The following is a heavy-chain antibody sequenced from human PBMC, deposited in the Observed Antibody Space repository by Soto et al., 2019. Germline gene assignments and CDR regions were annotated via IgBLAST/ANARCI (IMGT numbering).Heavy chain of an antibody. J-gene: IGHJ4*02. D-gene: IGHD5-18*01. CDR2: ISYDGSNK. CDR3: ARERGYSYGPFDY. CDR1: GFTFSSYA. V-gene: IGHV3-30-3*01. Sequence: QVQLVESGGGVVQPGRSLRLSCAASGFTFSSYAMHWVRQAPGKGLEWVAVISYDGSNKYYADSVKGRFTISRDNSKNPLYLQMNSLRAEDTAVYYCARERGYSYGPFDYWGQGTLVTVS.